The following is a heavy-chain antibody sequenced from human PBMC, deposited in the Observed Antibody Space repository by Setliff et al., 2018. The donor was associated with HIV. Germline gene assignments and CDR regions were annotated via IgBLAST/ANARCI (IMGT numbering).Heavy chain of an antibody. D-gene: IGHD1-1*01. J-gene: IGHJ4*02. CDR3: ARQLSNSLDH. CDR1: GYTFTDYF. V-gene: IGHV1-2*02. CDR2: LSPQNGDR. Sequence: ASVKVSCKASGYTFTDYFIHWVRQAPGQGLEWMGWLSPQNGDRTIPQRFRGRVTMTRDTSISTVYMELSGLTSDDTAVYFCARQLSNSLDHWGQGTPVTVAS.